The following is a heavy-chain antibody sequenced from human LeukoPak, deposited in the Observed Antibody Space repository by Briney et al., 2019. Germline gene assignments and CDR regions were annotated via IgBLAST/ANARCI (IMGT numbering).Heavy chain of an antibody. D-gene: IGHD2-15*01. V-gene: IGHV3-21*01. J-gene: IGHJ3*02. CDR2: ISSSSSYI. CDR3: ASFFCSGGSCQLEMSDAFDI. CDR1: GFTFSSYS. Sequence: GGSLRLSCAASGFTFSSYSMNWVRQAPGKGLEWVSSISSSSSYIYYADSVKGRFTISRDNAKNSLYLQMNSLRAEDTAAYYCASFFCSGGSCQLEMSDAFDIWGQGTMVTVSS.